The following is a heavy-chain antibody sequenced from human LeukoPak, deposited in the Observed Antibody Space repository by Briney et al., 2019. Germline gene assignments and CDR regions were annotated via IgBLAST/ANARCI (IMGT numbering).Heavy chain of an antibody. J-gene: IGHJ5*02. CDR1: GFTVSSNY. D-gene: IGHD1-1*01. Sequence: TGGSLRLSCAASGFTVSSNYMSWVRQAPGKGLEWVSVITSGGGSTSYADSVKGRFTISRDNSKNTVYLQMNSLRAEDTAVYYCARHEWTTTNCFDPWGQGALVTVSS. CDR3: ARHEWTTTNCFDP. V-gene: IGHV3-66*04. CDR2: ITSGGGST.